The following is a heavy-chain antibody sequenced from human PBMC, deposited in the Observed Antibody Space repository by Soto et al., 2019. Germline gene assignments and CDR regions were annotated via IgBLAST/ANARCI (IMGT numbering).Heavy chain of an antibody. D-gene: IGHD3-22*01. CDR3: ARSVSNYYDSSGYYLRPGY. J-gene: IGHJ4*02. CDR1: GGTFSSYT. CDR2: IIPILGIA. V-gene: IGHV1-69*02. Sequence: SVKVSCKASGGTFSSYTISWVRQAPGQGLEWMGRIIPILGIANYAQKFQGRVTITADKSTSTAYMELSSLRSEDTAVYYCARSVSNYYDSSGYYLRPGYWGQGTMVTVS.